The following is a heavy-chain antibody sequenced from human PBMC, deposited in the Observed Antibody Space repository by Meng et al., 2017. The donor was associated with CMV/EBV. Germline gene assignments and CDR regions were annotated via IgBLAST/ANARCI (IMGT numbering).Heavy chain of an antibody. CDR2: IYTSGST. V-gene: IGHV4-39*07. Sequence: RQLQQSVPGLVKPSETLSLTCTVSGGSISSSSYYWGWIRQSPGKGLEWIGRIYTSGSTNYNPSLKSRVTMSVDTSKNQFSLKLSSVTAADTAVYYCAREMPIAAAGCFDYWGQGTLVTVSS. D-gene: IGHD6-13*01. J-gene: IGHJ4*02. CDR1: GGSISSSSYY. CDR3: AREMPIAAAGCFDY.